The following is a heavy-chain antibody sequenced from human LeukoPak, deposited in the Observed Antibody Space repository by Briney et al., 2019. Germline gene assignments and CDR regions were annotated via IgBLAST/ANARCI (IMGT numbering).Heavy chain of an antibody. Sequence: GGSLRLSCAASGFTCSDYWMHWVRQVQGKGLAWVSHVGRDVNRTHYADSVKGRFIISRDDAKNTMYLQMNSLTVEDTAVYFCVREGYYGLSTESGHDSFDAWGQGTMVTVSS. J-gene: IGHJ3*01. D-gene: IGHD3-3*01. CDR1: GFTCSDYW. CDR3: VREGYYGLSTESGHDSFDA. CDR2: VGRDVNRT. V-gene: IGHV3-74*01.